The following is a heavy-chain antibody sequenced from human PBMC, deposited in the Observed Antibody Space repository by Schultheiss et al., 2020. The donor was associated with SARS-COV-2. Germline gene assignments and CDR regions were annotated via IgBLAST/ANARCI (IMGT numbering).Heavy chain of an antibody. CDR3: ARVSGYSYGSRIAAAGTIDY. D-gene: IGHD6-13*01. Sequence: GGSLRLSCAASGFTFSSYGMHWVRQAPGKGLEWVAVIWYDGSNKYYADSVKGRFTISRDNSKNTLYLQMNSLRAEDTAVYYCARVSGYSYGSRIAAAGTIDYWGQGALVTGSS. J-gene: IGHJ4*02. V-gene: IGHV3-30*19. CDR2: IWYDGSNK. CDR1: GFTFSSYG.